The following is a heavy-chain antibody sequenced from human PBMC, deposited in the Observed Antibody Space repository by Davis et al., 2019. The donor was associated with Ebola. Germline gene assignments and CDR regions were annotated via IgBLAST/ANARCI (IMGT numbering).Heavy chain of an antibody. Sequence: GSLRLSCTVSGGSISSYYWSWIRQPPGKGLEWIGYIYYSGSTNYNPSLKSRVTISVDTSKNQFSLKLSSVTAADTAVYYCARGGGLVDYWGQGTLVTVSS. CDR3: ARGGGLVDY. V-gene: IGHV4-59*01. D-gene: IGHD1-26*01. CDR2: IYYSGST. CDR1: GGSISSYY. J-gene: IGHJ4*02.